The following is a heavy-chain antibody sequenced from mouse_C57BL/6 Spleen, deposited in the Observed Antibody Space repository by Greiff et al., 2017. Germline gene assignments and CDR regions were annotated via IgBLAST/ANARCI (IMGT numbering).Heavy chain of an antibody. CDR1: GFSLTSYG. V-gene: IGHV2-6-1*01. Sequence: VMLVESGPGLVAPSQSLSITCTVSGFSLTSYGVHWVRQPPGKGLEWLVVIWSDGSTTYNSALKSRLSISKDNSKSQVFLKMNSLQTDDTAMYYCARHDGYYPYYAMDYWGQGTSVTVSS. CDR3: ARHDGYYPYYAMDY. J-gene: IGHJ4*01. CDR2: IWSDGST. D-gene: IGHD2-3*01.